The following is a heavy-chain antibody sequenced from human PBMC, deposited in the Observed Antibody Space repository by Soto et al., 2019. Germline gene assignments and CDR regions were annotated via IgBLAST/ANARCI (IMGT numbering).Heavy chain of an antibody. Sequence: GVSLRLSCAASGFTFSSYGMHWVRQAPGKGLEWVAVISYDGSNKYYADSVKGRLTISRDNSKNTLYLQMNSLRAEDTAVYYCAKDMGYSYGYPAHYGMDVWGQGTTVTVSS. V-gene: IGHV3-30*18. J-gene: IGHJ6*02. CDR1: GFTFSSYG. D-gene: IGHD5-18*01. CDR3: AKDMGYSYGYPAHYGMDV. CDR2: ISYDGSNK.